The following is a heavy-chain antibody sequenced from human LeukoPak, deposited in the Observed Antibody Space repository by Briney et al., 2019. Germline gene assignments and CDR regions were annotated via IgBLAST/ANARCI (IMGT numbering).Heavy chain of an antibody. CDR1: GGSISSYY. J-gene: IGHJ4*02. CDR2: IYYSGST. Sequence: SETLSLTCTVSGGSISSYYWSWIRQPPGKGLEWIGYIYYSGSTNYNPSLKSRVTTSVDTSKNQFSLKLSSVTAADTAVYYCARTRRWLQLGFDYWGQGTLVTVSS. V-gene: IGHV4-59*01. D-gene: IGHD5-24*01. CDR3: ARTRRWLQLGFDY.